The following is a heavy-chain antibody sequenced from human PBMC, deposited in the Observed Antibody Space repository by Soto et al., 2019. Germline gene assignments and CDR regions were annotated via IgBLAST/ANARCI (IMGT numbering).Heavy chain of an antibody. J-gene: IGHJ1*01. CDR2: IFSNDEK. V-gene: IGHV2-26*01. CDR1: GFPLSKARMG. CDR3: ARMLGDCSGGSCSRYFQH. Sequence: QVTLKESGPVLVKPTETLTLTCTVSGFPLSKARMGVSWIRQPPGKALEWLAHIFSNDEKSYSTSLKSSLTIAKHTSKSQVVLTMTNMDPVDTATYYCARMLGDCSGGSCSRYFQHWGQGTLVTVSS. D-gene: IGHD2-15*01.